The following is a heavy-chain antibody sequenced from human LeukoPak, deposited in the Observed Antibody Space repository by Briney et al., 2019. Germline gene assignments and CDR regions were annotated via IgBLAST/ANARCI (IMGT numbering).Heavy chain of an antibody. D-gene: IGHD3-22*01. CDR2: IYYSGGT. V-gene: IGHV4-59*01. CDR1: GGSIISYY. J-gene: IGHJ3*02. CDR3: ARDYYDSSGYQYLDAFDI. Sequence: SETLSLTCTVSGGSIISYYWSWIRRPPGKGLEWIGYIYYSGGTSYNPSLKSRVTISVDTSKNQFSLKLRSVTAADTAVYYCARDYYDSSGYQYLDAFDIWGQGTMVTVSS.